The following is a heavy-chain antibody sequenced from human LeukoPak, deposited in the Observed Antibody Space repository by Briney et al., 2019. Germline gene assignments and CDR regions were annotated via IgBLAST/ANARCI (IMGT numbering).Heavy chain of an antibody. Sequence: PGGSLRLSCAASGFTFSSYSMNWVRQAPGKGLEWVSSISSSSSYIYYADSVKGRFTISRDNAENSLYLQMNSLRAEDTAVYYCAREAYCGGDCSEFDPWGQGTLVTVSS. V-gene: IGHV3-21*01. CDR1: GFTFSSYS. CDR2: ISSSSSYI. D-gene: IGHD2-21*02. CDR3: AREAYCGGDCSEFDP. J-gene: IGHJ5*02.